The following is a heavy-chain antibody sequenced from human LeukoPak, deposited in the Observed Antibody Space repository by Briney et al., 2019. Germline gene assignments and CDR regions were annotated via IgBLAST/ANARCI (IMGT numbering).Heavy chain of an antibody. V-gene: IGHV1-46*01. D-gene: IGHD3-3*01. J-gene: IGHJ4*02. CDR3: ARDGGYDFWSGYYFGSFDY. CDR1: GYTFTGYY. Sequence: GASVKVSCKASGYTFTGYYMHWVRQAPGQGLEWRGIINPSGGSTSYAQKFQGRVTMTRDTSTSTVYMELSSLRSEDTAVYYCARDGGYDFWSGYYFGSFDYWGQGTLVTVSS. CDR2: INPSGGST.